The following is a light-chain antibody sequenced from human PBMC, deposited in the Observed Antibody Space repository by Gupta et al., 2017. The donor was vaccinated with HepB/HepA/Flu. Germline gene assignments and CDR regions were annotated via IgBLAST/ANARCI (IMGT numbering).Light chain of an antibody. J-gene: IGLJ2*01. Sequence: QSALTQPASVSGSPGQSITISCTGTTSDVGGYNYVSWYQQHPGTALILIIYDVSKRPSGVSSRFSGSKAGTTASPTISGLQAEDEADYYCTAYTSSSTVVFGGGTKLTVL. CDR1: TSDVGGYNY. V-gene: IGLV2-14*01. CDR2: DVS. CDR3: TAYTSSSTVV.